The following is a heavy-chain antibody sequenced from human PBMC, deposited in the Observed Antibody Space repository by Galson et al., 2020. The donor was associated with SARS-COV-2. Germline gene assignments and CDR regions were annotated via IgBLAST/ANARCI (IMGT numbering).Heavy chain of an antibody. CDR2: ISAYNGNT. V-gene: IGHV1-18*04. D-gene: IGHD3-3*01. Sequence: ASVKVSCKASGYTFTSYGISWVRQAPGQGLEWMGWISAYNGNTNYAQKLQGRVTMTTDTSTSTAYMELRSLRSDDTAVYYCAREPSARRITIVGVVIPWFDPWGQGTLVTVSS. CDR1: GYTFTSYG. J-gene: IGHJ5*02. CDR3: AREPSARRITIVGVVIPWFDP.